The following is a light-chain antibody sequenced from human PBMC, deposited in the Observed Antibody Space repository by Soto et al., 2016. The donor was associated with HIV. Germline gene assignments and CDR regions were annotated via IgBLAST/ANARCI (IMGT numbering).Light chain of an antibody. CDR2: KAS. CDR3: QQYNSLLYT. CDR1: QSISTW. J-gene: IGKJ2*01. V-gene: IGKV1-5*03. Sequence: DIQMTQSPSTLSASVGDRVTITCRASQSISTWLAWYQQKPGEAPKLLIYKASTLQSGVPSRFSGSGSGTEFILTIDNLQPDDFATYYCQQYNSLLYTFGQGTKLEIK.